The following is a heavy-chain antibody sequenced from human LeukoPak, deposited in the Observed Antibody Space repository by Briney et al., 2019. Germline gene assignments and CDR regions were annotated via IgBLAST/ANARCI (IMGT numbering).Heavy chain of an antibody. J-gene: IGHJ4*02. Sequence: ASVKVSCKASGYTFTGYYMHWVRQAPGQGLEWMGWINPNSGGTNYAQKFQGRVTMTRDTSISTAYTELSRLRSDDTAVYYCAGGLPERLEWLGGFDYWGQGTLVTVSS. CDR1: GYTFTGYY. D-gene: IGHD3-3*01. V-gene: IGHV1-2*02. CDR3: AGGLPERLEWLGGFDY. CDR2: INPNSGGT.